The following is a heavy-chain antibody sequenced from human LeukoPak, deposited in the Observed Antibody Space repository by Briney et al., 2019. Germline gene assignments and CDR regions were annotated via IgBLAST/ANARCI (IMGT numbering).Heavy chain of an antibody. V-gene: IGHV3-33*01. CDR3: ARRVYNSGWYIDY. D-gene: IGHD6-19*01. CDR2: IWYDGSKK. CDR1: GFTFSSNG. Sequence: QPGGSLRLSCAASGFTFSSNGMHWVRQAPGQGLEWVALIWYDGSKKYYADSVKGRFTISRDNSKNMLYLQMNSLRAEDTAVYYCARRVYNSGWYIDYWGQGTLVTVSS. J-gene: IGHJ4*02.